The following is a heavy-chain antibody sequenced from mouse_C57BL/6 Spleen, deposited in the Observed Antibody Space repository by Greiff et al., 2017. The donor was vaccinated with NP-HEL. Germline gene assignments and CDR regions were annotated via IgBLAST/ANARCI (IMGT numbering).Heavy chain of an antibody. V-gene: IGHV5-4*01. CDR1: GFTFSSYA. CDR3: ARGGFTRDYYAMDY. D-gene: IGHD3-1*01. CDR2: ISDGGSYT. Sequence: EVQGVESGGGLVKPGGSLKLSCAASGFTFSSYAMSWVRQTPEKRLEWVATISDGGSYTYYPDNVKGRFTISRDNAKNNLYLQMSHLKSEDTAMYYCARGGFTRDYYAMDYWGQGTSVTVSS. J-gene: IGHJ4*01.